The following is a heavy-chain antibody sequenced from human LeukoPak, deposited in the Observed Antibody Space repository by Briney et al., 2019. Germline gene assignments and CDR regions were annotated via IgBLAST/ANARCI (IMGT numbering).Heavy chain of an antibody. V-gene: IGHV3-21*01. CDR1: GFPFSSYN. CDR2: ISRSSDYI. CDR3: AREELSY. J-gene: IGHJ4*02. Sequence: GGSLTLSCAACGFPFSSYNMNWLRQAPGKGLEWVSSISRSSDYIYYADSVKGRFTISRDNAKNSLYLQMNSLRAEDTAEYYCAREELSYWGQGALVTVSS. D-gene: IGHD1-26*01.